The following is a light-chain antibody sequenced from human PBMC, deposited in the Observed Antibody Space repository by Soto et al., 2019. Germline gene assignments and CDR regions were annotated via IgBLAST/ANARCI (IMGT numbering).Light chain of an antibody. V-gene: IGKV1-5*03. Sequence: DIQMTQSPSTLSASVGDRVTITCRASQSINNWLAWYQQKPGKAPKLLIYKASNLDIGVPSRFSGSGSGTEFTLTISRLQHDDVANYYCQQYNTYWTFGQGTKVEIK. CDR2: KAS. J-gene: IGKJ1*01. CDR3: QQYNTYWT. CDR1: QSINNW.